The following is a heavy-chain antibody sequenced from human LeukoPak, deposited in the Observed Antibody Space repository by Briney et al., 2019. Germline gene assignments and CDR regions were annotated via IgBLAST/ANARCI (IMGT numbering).Heavy chain of an antibody. CDR3: ARRNYYDSSAYYFDY. J-gene: IGHJ4*02. CDR2: IIPIFGTA. D-gene: IGHD3-22*01. CDR1: GYTFTSYG. V-gene: IGHV1-69*13. Sequence: ASVKVSCKASGYTFTSYGVSWVRQAPGQGLEWMGGIIPIFGTANYAQKFQGRVTITADESTSTAYMELSSLRSEDTAVYYCARRNYYDSSAYYFDYWGQGTLVTVSS.